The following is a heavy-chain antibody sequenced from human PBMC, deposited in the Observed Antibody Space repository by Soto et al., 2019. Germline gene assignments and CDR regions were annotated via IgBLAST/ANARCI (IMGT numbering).Heavy chain of an antibody. CDR1: GGSISSSSYY. CDR3: ARNGFCTRPGCIVGWFAF. CDR2: IYYSGST. V-gene: IGHV4-39*01. Sequence: SETLSLTCTVSGGSISSSSYYWGWIRQPPGKGLEWIGSIYYSGSTYYNPSLKSRVTISVDTSKNQFSLKLSSVTAADTAVYYCARNGFCTRPGCIVGWFAFWGPGTLVPVSS. D-gene: IGHD2-8*01. J-gene: IGHJ5*01.